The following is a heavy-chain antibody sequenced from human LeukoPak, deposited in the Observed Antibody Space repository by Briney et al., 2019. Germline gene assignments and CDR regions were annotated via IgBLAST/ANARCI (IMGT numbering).Heavy chain of an antibody. D-gene: IGHD1-26*01. J-gene: IGHJ6*03. CDR1: GGSISSYY. CDR2: IYTSGST. CDR3: ASGMSRGYMDV. V-gene: IGHV4-4*09. Sequence: SETLSLTCTVSGGSISSYYWSWIRQPPGKGLEWIGYIYTSGSTNYNPSLKSRVTISVDTSKDQFSLKLSSVTAADTAVYYCASGMSRGYMDVWGKGTTVTVSS.